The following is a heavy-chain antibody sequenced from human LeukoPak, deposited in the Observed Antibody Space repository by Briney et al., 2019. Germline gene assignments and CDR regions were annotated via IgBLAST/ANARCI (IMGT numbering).Heavy chain of an antibody. J-gene: IGHJ1*01. CDR3: ARSGGNFYSSTWYGH. Sequence: GESLKISCKGSGSSFTSYWIGWVRQMPGKGLEWMGIIYPGDSDTRYSPSFQGQVTISADKSISTAYLQWSSLKAADTAMYYCARSGGNFYSSTWYGHWGQGTLVTVSS. CDR2: IYPGDSDT. CDR1: GSSFTSYW. D-gene: IGHD6-13*01. V-gene: IGHV5-51*01.